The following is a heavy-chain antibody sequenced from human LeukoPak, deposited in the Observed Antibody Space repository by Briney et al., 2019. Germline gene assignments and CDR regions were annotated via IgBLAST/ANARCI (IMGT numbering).Heavy chain of an antibody. J-gene: IGHJ1*01. CDR3: VRDRSSKDSYDGDGYSYVGY. Sequence: GGSLRLSCAASGFTFSSYTMNWVRQAPGKGLEWVSSISSGSHYIYYADSVKGRFTISRDNARKSVHLHLGSLRAEDTAVYFCVRDRSSKDSYDGDGYSYVGYWGQGTLVIVSS. CDR2: ISSGSHYI. CDR1: GFTFSSYT. V-gene: IGHV3-21*01. D-gene: IGHD2-21*02.